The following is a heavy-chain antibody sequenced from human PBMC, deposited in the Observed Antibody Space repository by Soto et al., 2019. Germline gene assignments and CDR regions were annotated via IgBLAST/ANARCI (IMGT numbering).Heavy chain of an antibody. CDR1: GGSISSYY. CDR3: ARGVVPAVIWGWFDP. J-gene: IGHJ5*02. V-gene: IGHV4-59*01. CDR2: IYYSGST. D-gene: IGHD2-2*02. Sequence: SETLSFTCTVSGGSISSYYWSWIRQPPGKGLEWIGYIYYSGSTNYNPSLKSRVTISVDTSKNQFSLKMSSVSAADTAVYYCARGVVPAVIWGWFDPWGQGTLVTVSS.